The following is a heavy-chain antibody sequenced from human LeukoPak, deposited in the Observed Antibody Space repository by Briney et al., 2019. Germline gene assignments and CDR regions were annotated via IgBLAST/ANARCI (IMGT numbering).Heavy chain of an antibody. CDR2: IYYSGST. J-gene: IGHJ3*02. CDR1: GGSISGSSYY. CDR3: ATPTGVRLLDAFDI. D-gene: IGHD4/OR15-4a*01. Sequence: SETLSLTCTVSGGSISGSSYYWGWIRQPPGKGLEWIGSIYYSGSTYYNPSLKSRVTISVDTSKNQFSLKLSSVTAADTAVYYCATPTGVRLLDAFDIWGQGTMVTVSS. V-gene: IGHV4-39*01.